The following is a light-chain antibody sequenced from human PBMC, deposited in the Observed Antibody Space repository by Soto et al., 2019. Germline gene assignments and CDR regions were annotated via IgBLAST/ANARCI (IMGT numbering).Light chain of an antibody. CDR3: QSYDSSPSGYV. CDR2: GTT. Sequence: QSVLTQPPSVSGAPGQRVTISCTGSSSNIGTGFGVHWYQQIPGTAPKLLIYGTTNRPSGVPDRFSGSKSGTSASLAITGLQAEDEADYYCQSYDSSPSGYVFGTGTKVTVL. V-gene: IGLV1-40*01. CDR1: SSNIGTGFG. J-gene: IGLJ1*01.